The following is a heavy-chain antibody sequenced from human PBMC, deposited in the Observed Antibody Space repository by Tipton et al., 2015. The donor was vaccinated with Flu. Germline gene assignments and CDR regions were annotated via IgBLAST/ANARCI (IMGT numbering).Heavy chain of an antibody. CDR1: GYIFTSYG. Sequence: QLVQSGAEVKKPGESLKISCKASGYIFTSYGISWVRQAPGQGLEWMGWISAYNGSTKDALKLQGRVTMTRDTSTSTAYMELRSLRSDDTAVYYDARDGWGNLNNIDYWGQGTLVTVSS. D-gene: IGHD1/OR15-1a*01. CDR2: ISAYNGST. V-gene: IGHV1-18*01. CDR3: ARDGWGNLNNIDY. J-gene: IGHJ4*02.